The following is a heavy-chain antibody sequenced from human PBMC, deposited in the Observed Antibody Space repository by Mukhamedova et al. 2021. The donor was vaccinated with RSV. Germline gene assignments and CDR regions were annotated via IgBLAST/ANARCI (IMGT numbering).Heavy chain of an antibody. CDR3: GRSYGDYCLVDDY. V-gene: IGHV3-74*01. J-gene: IGHJ4*02. Sequence: GQGLVWVSHINNDGSSTSYADSVKGRFTISRDNARNTLYLQMNNLRAEVTAVYYCGRSYGDYCLVDDYWGQGTLVTVSS. D-gene: IGHD4-17*01. CDR2: INNDGSST.